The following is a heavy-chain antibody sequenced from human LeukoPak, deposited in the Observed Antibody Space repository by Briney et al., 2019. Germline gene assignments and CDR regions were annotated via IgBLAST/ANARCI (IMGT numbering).Heavy chain of an antibody. J-gene: IGHJ6*04. Sequence: PGRSLRLSCAASGFTFSSYGMHWVRQAPGKGLEWVAVIWYDGSNKYYADSVKGRFTISRDNSKNTLYLQMNSLRAEDTAVYYCARGRGAGGYYYYGMDVWGKGTTVTVSS. CDR3: ARGRGAGGYYYYGMDV. CDR1: GFTFSSYG. D-gene: IGHD1-26*01. V-gene: IGHV3-33*01. CDR2: IWYDGSNK.